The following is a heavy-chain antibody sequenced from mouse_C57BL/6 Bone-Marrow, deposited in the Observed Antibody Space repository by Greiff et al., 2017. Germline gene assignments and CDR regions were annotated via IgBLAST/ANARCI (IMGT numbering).Heavy chain of an antibody. CDR3: ARDRWLRRPHYAMDY. Sequence: EVMLVESGGGLVKPGGSLKLSCAASGFTFSSYAMSWVRQTPEKRLEWVATISDGGSYTYYPDNVKGRFTISRDNAKNNLYLQMSHLKSEDTAMYYCARDRWLRRPHYAMDYWGQGTSVTVSS. D-gene: IGHD2-2*01. V-gene: IGHV5-4*01. CDR2: ISDGGSYT. CDR1: GFTFSSYA. J-gene: IGHJ4*01.